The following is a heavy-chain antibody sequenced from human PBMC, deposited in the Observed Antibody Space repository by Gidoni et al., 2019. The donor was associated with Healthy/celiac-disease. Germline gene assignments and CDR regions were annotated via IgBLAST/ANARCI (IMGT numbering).Heavy chain of an antibody. CDR2: ISYDGSNK. D-gene: IGHD5-18*01. J-gene: IGHJ4*02. CDR3: AGRIQLWLPYPDY. V-gene: IGHV3-30*04. Sequence: QVQLVESGGGVVQPGRSLRLSCAASGFTFSSYAMHGVRQAPGKGLEWVAVISYDGSNKYYADSVKGRFTISRDNSKNTLYLQMNSLRAEDTAVYYCAGRIQLWLPYPDYWGQGTLVTVSS. CDR1: GFTFSSYA.